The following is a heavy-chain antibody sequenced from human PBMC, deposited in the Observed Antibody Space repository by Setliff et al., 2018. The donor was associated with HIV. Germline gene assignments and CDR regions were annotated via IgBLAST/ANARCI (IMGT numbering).Heavy chain of an antibody. Sequence: SETLSLTCTVSGDSISSRFHWGWIRQPPGKGLEWIAIAHSSGNTYYNPSLGSRVTIAVDMFKSQVSLNLTSVTAADTAVYYCARQAGTYWGFVYYMDVCGKGTTVTVSS. D-gene: IGHD7-27*01. CDR3: ARQAGTYWGFVYYMDV. V-gene: IGHV4-39*01. J-gene: IGHJ6*03. CDR2: AHSSGNT. CDR1: GDSISSRFH.